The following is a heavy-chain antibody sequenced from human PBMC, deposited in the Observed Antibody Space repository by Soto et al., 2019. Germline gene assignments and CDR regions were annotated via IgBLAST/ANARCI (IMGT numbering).Heavy chain of an antibody. Sequence: NPSETLSLTCTVSGGSISSYYWSWIRQPPGKGLEWIGYIYYSGSTNYNPSLKSRVTISVDTSKNQFSLKLSSVTAADTAVYYCAREGIRGYSGYDQYYFDYWGQGTLVTVSS. CDR2: IYYSGST. V-gene: IGHV4-59*01. CDR1: GGSISSYY. CDR3: AREGIRGYSGYDQYYFDY. D-gene: IGHD5-12*01. J-gene: IGHJ4*02.